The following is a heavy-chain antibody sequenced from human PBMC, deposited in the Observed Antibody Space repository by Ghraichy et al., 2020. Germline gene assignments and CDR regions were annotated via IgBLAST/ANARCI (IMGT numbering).Heavy chain of an antibody. CDR1: GGSFSGYY. CDR3: ARANLKGSGWPLRY. Sequence: SETLSLTCAVYGGSFSGYYWSWIRQPPGKGLEWIGEINHSGSTNYNPSLKSRVTISVDTSKNQFSLKLSSVTAADTAVYYCARANLKGSGWPLRYWGQGTLVTVSS. CDR2: INHSGST. V-gene: IGHV4-34*01. D-gene: IGHD6-19*01. J-gene: IGHJ4*02.